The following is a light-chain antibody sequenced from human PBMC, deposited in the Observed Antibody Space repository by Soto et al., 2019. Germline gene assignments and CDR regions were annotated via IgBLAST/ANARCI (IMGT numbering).Light chain of an antibody. V-gene: IGKV3-20*01. J-gene: IGKJ1*01. CDR1: QSVSSTY. CDR3: QHYDNSLGWT. Sequence: EIVLTQSPGTLSLSPGERATLSCRASQSVSSTYLAWYQQKPGQPPRLLIYGASSRATGIPDRFSGGGSGTDFTLAISGLEPEDFAVYYCQHYDNSLGWTFGQGTKVEI. CDR2: GAS.